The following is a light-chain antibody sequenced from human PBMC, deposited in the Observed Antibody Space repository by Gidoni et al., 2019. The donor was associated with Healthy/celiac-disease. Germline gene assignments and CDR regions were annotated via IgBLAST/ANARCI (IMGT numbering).Light chain of an antibody. V-gene: IGLV3-1*01. CDR1: KLGAKY. CDR3: QAWDSSVV. Sequence: SYELTQPPSGSVAPGQTASITCSGDKLGAKYACWYQQKPGQSPVLVIYQDSKRPSGIPERFSGSNSGNTATLTISGTQAMDEADYYCQAWDSSVVFGGGTKLTVL. J-gene: IGLJ2*01. CDR2: QDS.